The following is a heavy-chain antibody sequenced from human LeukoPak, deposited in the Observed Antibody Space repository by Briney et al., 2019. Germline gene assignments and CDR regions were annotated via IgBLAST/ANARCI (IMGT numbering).Heavy chain of an antibody. D-gene: IGHD2-21*02. CDR3: ARDYVTAYCGGDCQNAFDI. V-gene: IGHV3-21*01. Sequence: PGGSLRLSCAASGFTFSSYEMNWVRQAPGKGLEWVSSISSSSSYIYYADSVKGRFTISRDNAKNSLYLQMNSLRAEDTAVYYCARDYVTAYCGGDCQNAFDIWGKGTTVTVSS. CDR1: GFTFSSYE. CDR2: ISSSSSYI. J-gene: IGHJ3*02.